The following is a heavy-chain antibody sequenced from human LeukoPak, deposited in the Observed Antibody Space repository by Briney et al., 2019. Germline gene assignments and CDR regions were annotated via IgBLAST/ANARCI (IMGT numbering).Heavy chain of an antibody. J-gene: IGHJ6*02. Sequence: GGSLRLSCAASGFTFSTYSMHWVRQAPGKGLEYVSTISSNGGSTYYANSVKGRFTISRDNSKNTLYLQMGSLRAEDMAVYYCARDQERTAVTRDYYYGMDVWGQGTTVTVSS. CDR2: ISSNGGST. V-gene: IGHV3-64*01. CDR3: ARDQERTAVTRDYYYGMDV. D-gene: IGHD6-19*01. CDR1: GFTFSTYS.